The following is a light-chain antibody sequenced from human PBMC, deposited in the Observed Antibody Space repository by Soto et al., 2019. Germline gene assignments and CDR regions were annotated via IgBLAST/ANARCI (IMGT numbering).Light chain of an antibody. J-gene: IGKJ1*01. V-gene: IGKV1-5*03. CDR3: QHSTIYLEP. Sequence: DIKINLSPSALSGSGGDRVTITCRASQTISSWLAWYQQKPGKAPKLLIYKASTLKSGVPSRFSGSGSGTEFTLTISSLQPDDFAPYYCQHSTIYLEPFGQGAKVAIK. CDR1: QTISSW. CDR2: KAS.